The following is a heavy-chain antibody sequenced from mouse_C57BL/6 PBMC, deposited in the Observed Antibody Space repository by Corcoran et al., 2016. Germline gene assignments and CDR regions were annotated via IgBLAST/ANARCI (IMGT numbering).Heavy chain of an antibody. CDR2: INTYSGVP. CDR1: GYTFTTYG. J-gene: IGHJ3*01. CDR3: ARADYGNYWFAY. D-gene: IGHD2-1*01. V-gene: IGHV9-3*01. Sequence: QIQLVQSGPELKKPGETVKISCKASGYTFTTYGMSWVKQAPGKGLKWMGWINTYSGVPTYADDFKGRFAFSLETSASTAYLQINNLKNEDTATYFCARADYGNYWFAYWDQGTLVTVSA.